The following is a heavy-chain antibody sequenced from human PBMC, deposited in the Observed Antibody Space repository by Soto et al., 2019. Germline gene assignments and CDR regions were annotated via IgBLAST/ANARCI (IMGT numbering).Heavy chain of an antibody. V-gene: IGHV3-33*01. CDR3: ARVGEVYSSSWYGWFDP. Sequence: QVQLVESGGGVVQPGRSLRLSCAASGFTFSSYGMHWVRQAPGKGLEWVAVIWYDGSNKYYADSVKGRFTISRDNSKNTLYLQMNGLRAEDTAVYYCARVGEVYSSSWYGWFDPWGQGTLVTVSS. D-gene: IGHD6-13*01. J-gene: IGHJ5*02. CDR2: IWYDGSNK. CDR1: GFTFSSYG.